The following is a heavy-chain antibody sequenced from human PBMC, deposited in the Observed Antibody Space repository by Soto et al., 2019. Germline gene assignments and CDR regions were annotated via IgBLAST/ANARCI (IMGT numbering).Heavy chain of an antibody. Sequence: QVQLVQSGPEVKKPGASVKVSCKASGYPFTIYGITWVRQAPGQGLEWVGWISAYNGNTNYAQKLQGRVTITTDTSTTTGYMDLRSLRSDDTAVYYCARDSASVGGDSSSYYPREHWGQGTLVTVSS. J-gene: IGHJ1*01. D-gene: IGHD3-22*01. V-gene: IGHV1-18*01. CDR2: ISAYNGNT. CDR1: GYPFTIYG. CDR3: ARDSASVGGDSSSYYPREH.